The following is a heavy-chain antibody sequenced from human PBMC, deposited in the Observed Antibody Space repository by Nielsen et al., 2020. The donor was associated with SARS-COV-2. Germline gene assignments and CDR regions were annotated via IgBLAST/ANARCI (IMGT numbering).Heavy chain of an antibody. J-gene: IGHJ6*02. D-gene: IGHD3-10*01. Sequence: ASVNVSLLSSVYTFIGYYMHGVRQAPGQGLEWMGRINPNSGDTNYAQKFQGRVTMTRNTSISTAYMELSRLKSDATAGYECARDSVEGNTLVRGVTDVWGQGTTVTVSS. CDR3: ARDSVEGNTLVRGVTDV. CDR2: INPNSGDT. V-gene: IGHV1-2*06. CDR1: VYTFIGYY.